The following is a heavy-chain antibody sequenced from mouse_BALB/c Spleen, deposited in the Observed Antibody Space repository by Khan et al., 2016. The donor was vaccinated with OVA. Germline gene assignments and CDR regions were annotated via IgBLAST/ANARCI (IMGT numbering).Heavy chain of an antibody. J-gene: IGHJ4*01. CDR2: INTHSGVP. Sequence: VQLQESGPELKKPGETVRISCKASGYTFTTAGIQWVQKMPGKGLKWIGWINTHSGVPKYAEDFKGRFAFSLEISVNTAYLQITNLKNEDTATYCCARGGAAYERNDGGAMEYWGQGTSVTVSS. V-gene: IGHV9-4*02. CDR1: GYTFTTAG. CDR3: ARGGAAYERNDGGAMEY. D-gene: IGHD1-1*01.